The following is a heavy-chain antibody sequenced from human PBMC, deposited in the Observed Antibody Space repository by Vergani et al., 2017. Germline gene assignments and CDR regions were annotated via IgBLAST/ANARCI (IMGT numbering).Heavy chain of an antibody. CDR1: GFTFSSYW. Sequence: EVQLVESGGGLVQPGGSLRLSCAASGFTFSSYWMSWVRQPPGKGLEWVANIKQDGSEKYYVDSVKGRFTISRDNAKNSLYLQMNSLRAEDTAVYYCASQGGYCSSTSCYERGPLDYWGQGTLVTVSS. CDR2: IKQDGSEK. J-gene: IGHJ4*02. CDR3: ASQGGYCSSTSCYERGPLDY. V-gene: IGHV3-7*01. D-gene: IGHD2-2*01.